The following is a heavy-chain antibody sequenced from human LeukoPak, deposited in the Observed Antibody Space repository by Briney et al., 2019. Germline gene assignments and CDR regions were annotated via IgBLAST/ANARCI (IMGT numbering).Heavy chain of an antibody. J-gene: IGHJ6*03. CDR1: GYTFTTYA. CDR2: INPNSGGT. D-gene: IGHD3-22*01. V-gene: IGHV1-2*02. Sequence: ASVKVSCKASGYTFTTYAMNWVRQAPGQGLEWMGWINPNSGGTNYAQKFQGRVTMTRDTSISTAYMELSRLRSDDTAVYYCARAGLDDSSGYPVGGYHYYYYMDVWGQGTLVTVSS. CDR3: ARAGLDDSSGYPVGGYHYYYYMDV.